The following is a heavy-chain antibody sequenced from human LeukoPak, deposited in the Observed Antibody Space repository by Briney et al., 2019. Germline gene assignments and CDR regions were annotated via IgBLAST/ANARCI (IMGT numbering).Heavy chain of an antibody. V-gene: IGHV1-69*01. Sequence: SVKLSCKASGGTFSSYAISWVRQAPGQGLEWMGGIIPIFGTANYAQKFQGRVTITADESTSTAYMELSSLRSEDTGVYYCSLGELPDLGYYYYGMDVWGKGTTVTVSS. CDR1: GGTFSSYA. D-gene: IGHD3-16*01. CDR2: IIPIFGTA. J-gene: IGHJ6*04. CDR3: SLGELPDLGYYYYGMDV.